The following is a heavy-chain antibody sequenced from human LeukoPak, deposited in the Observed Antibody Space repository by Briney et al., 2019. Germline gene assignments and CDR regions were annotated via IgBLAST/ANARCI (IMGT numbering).Heavy chain of an antibody. CDR2: IDYAGGST. V-gene: IGHV3-23*01. J-gene: IGHJ4*02. D-gene: IGHD2-15*01. Sequence: GGSLRLSCAASGFTFNNYVMGWVRQAPGRGLEWVSGIDYAGGSTNYADSVQGRFTVSRDNAKNTLYLQMNNVRAEDTAVYYCARDSCSGGTCYFGYWGQGTLVTVSS. CDR3: ARDSCSGGTCYFGY. CDR1: GFTFNNYV.